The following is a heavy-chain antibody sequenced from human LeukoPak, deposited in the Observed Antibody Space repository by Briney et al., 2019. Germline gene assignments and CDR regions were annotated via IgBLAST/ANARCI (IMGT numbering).Heavy chain of an antibody. CDR2: ISSTSAYI. D-gene: IGHD6-19*01. J-gene: IGHJ5*02. Sequence: GGSLRLSCVGSGFTFSSYAMSWVRQAPGKGLEWVSSISSTSAYIHYADSVKGRFTISRDNTDNVVYLQMNSLGAEDTAVYYCARVAVAGPTGWFDPWGQGTLVTVSS. CDR3: ARVAVAGPTGWFDP. CDR1: GFTFSSYA. V-gene: IGHV3-21*01.